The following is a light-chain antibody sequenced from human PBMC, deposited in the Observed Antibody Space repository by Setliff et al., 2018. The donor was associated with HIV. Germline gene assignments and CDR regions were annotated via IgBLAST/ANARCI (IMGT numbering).Light chain of an antibody. CDR1: TSDIDGYDY. V-gene: IGLV2-14*03. J-gene: IGLJ1*01. CDR3: NSYSRTTDYV. Sequence: QSALTQPASVSGSPGQSITISCTGVTSDIDGYDYITWYQQYPGKAPKLVIFEVSNRPSGVPDRFSSSKSGNTASLTISGLQSDDEADYYCNSYSRTTDYVFGTGTKVTVL. CDR2: EVS.